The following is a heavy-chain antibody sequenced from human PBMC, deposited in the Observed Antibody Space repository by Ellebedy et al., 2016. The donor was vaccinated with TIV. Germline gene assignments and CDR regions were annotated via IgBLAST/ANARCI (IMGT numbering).Heavy chain of an antibody. CDR2: ISYDGSNK. D-gene: IGHD4-17*01. J-gene: IGHJ4*02. Sequence: GESLKISXAASGFTFSSYGMHWVRQAPGKGLEWVAVISYDGSNKYYADSVKGRFTISRDNSKNTLYLQMNSLRAEDTAVYYCAKGMTTVSPFDYWGQGTLVTVSS. CDR1: GFTFSSYG. CDR3: AKGMTTVSPFDY. V-gene: IGHV3-30*18.